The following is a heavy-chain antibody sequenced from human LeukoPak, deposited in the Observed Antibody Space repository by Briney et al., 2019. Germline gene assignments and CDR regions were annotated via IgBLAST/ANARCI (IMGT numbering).Heavy chain of an antibody. J-gene: IGHJ4*02. CDR2: IYYSGST. V-gene: IGHV4-31*03. D-gene: IGHD5-18*01. Sequence: SETLSLTCTVSGGSISSGGYYWSWIRQHPGKGLEWIGYIYYSGSTYYNPSLKSRVTISVDTSKNQFSLKLSSVTAADTAVYYCARQAMVRAIQLWPPFDYWGQGTLVTVSS. CDR3: ARQAMVRAIQLWPPFDY. CDR1: GGSISSGGYY.